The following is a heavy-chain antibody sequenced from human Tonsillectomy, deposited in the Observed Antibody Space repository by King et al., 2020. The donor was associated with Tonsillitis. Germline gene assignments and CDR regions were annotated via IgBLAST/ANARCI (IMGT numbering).Heavy chain of an antibody. Sequence: QLVQSGADVKKPGASVKVSCKASGYTLTAYFIHWVRQAPGQGLEWMGWINPNNGGTNYPQKFQGRVTMTRDTSISTAYMELSRLRSDDTAVYYCARVLANDAFDIWGQGTMVTVSS. CDR2: INPNNGGT. CDR1: GYTLTAYF. CDR3: ARVLANDAFDI. J-gene: IGHJ3*02. V-gene: IGHV1-2*02.